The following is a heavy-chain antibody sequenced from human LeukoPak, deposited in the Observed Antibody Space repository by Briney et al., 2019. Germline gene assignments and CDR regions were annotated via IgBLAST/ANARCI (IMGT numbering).Heavy chain of an antibody. CDR3: TRGRDGYNP. V-gene: IGHV4-59*01. CDR1: GGSISNYF. J-gene: IGHJ5*02. D-gene: IGHD5-24*01. CDR2: VYYSGGT. Sequence: SSETLSLTCTVSGGSISNYFWSWIRQSPGKGLEWLGYVYYSGGTSYNPSLKGRVSISVDMSKNQFSLKLSSVTAADTAVYYRTRGRDGYNPWGQGTLVTVSS.